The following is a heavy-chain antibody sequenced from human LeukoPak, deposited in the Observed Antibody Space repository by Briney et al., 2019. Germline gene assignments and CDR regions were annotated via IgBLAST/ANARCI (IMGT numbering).Heavy chain of an antibody. CDR1: GYTFTSYD. CDR2: MNPNSGNT. V-gene: IGHV1-8*02. D-gene: IGHD1-14*01. J-gene: IGHJ6*03. CDR3: ARKGLLSRNYYYYMDV. Sequence: GASVKVSCKASGYTFTSYDINWVRQATGQGLEWMGWMNPNSGNTGYAQKFQGRVTMTRNTSISTAYMELSSLRSEDTAVYYCARKGLLSRNYYYYMDVWGKGTTVTVSS.